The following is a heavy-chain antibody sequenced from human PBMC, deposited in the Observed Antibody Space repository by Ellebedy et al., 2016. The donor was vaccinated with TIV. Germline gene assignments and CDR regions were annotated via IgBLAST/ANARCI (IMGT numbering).Heavy chain of an antibody. D-gene: IGHD3-9*01. CDR3: AREGYDILTGPDPLLYYYAMDV. CDR1: GFTFSSYT. V-gene: IGHV3-64D*09. J-gene: IGHJ6*02. Sequence: GGSLRLSCSASGFTFSSYTMHWVRQVPGKGLEYVSAISSNGGSTYYADSVKGRFTISRDNSKNTLYLQMSSLRAEDTAVYYCAREGYDILTGPDPLLYYYAMDVWGQGTTVTVSS. CDR2: ISSNGGST.